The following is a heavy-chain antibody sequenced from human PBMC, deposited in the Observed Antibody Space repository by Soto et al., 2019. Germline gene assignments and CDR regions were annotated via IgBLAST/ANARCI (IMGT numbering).Heavy chain of an antibody. D-gene: IGHD6-19*01. CDR1: GGSFSGYN. Sequence: SETLSLTCAVYGGSFSGYNWSWIRQPPGKGLEWIGEINHSGSTNYNPSLKSRVTISVDTSKNQFSLKLSSVTAADTAVYYCASIDSSGWYGGHAFDIWGQGTMVTVSS. CDR2: INHSGST. V-gene: IGHV4-34*01. J-gene: IGHJ3*02. CDR3: ASIDSSGWYGGHAFDI.